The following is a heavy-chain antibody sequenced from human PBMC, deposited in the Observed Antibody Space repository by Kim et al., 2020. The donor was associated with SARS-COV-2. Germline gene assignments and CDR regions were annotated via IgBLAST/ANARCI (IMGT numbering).Heavy chain of an antibody. CDR3: ARDTAYYYDSSGLTPFDY. D-gene: IGHD3-22*01. J-gene: IGHJ4*02. Sequence: GRFPISRDNAQNSLYLQMNSLRAEDTAVYYCARDTAYYYDSSGLTPFDYWGQGTLVTVSS. V-gene: IGHV3-11*01.